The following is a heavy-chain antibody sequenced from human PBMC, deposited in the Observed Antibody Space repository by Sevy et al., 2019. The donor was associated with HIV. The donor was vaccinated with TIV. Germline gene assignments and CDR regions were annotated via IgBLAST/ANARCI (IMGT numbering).Heavy chain of an antibody. CDR3: SRSVFGSGTYRNDY. CDR2: VNPNGGGT. V-gene: IGHV1-2*02. D-gene: IGHD3-10*01. CDR1: GYSFTGYY. J-gene: IGHJ4*02. Sequence: ASVKVSCQASGYSFTGYYIHWVRQAPGQGLEWMGWVNPNGGGTNYAQKFQGRVTMTRDTSISTAYMDLTRLRSDDTAVYYWSRSVFGSGTYRNDYWGQGTLVTVSS.